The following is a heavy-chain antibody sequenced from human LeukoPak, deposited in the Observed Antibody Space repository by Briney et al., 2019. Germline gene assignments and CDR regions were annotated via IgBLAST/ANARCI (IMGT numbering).Heavy chain of an antibody. V-gene: IGHV3-33*01. CDR1: GFTFSRYG. Sequence: GGSLRLSCAASGFTFSRYGMHWVRQAPGKGLEWVAVIWYDGSNKYFADSVKGRFTISRDNSKNTLYLQMNSLRAEDTAVYYCARVFGSGWMYFDFWGQGTLVTVSS. CDR3: ARVFGSGWMYFDF. D-gene: IGHD6-19*01. J-gene: IGHJ4*02. CDR2: IWYDGSNK.